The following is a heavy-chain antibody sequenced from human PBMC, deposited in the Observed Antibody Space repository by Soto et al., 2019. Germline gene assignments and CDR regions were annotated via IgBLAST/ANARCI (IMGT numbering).Heavy chain of an antibody. Sequence: GESLKISCKGSGYSFTSYWIGWVRQMPGKGLEWMGIIYPGDSDTRYSPSFQGQVTISADKSISTAYLQWSSLKASDTAMYHCARHLTWGSSGWYFDYWGQGTLVTVSS. J-gene: IGHJ4*02. V-gene: IGHV5-51*01. CDR3: ARHLTWGSSGWYFDY. CDR1: GYSFTSYW. D-gene: IGHD6-19*01. CDR2: IYPGDSDT.